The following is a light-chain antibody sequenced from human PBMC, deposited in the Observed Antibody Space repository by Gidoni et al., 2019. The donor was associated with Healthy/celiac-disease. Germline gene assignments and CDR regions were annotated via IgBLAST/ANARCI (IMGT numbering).Light chain of an antibody. V-gene: IGKV2-28*01. CDR2: LGS. CDR3: MQALQTPRT. Sequence: DSVRTQSLLSLRVTPGEQASISCRSSQSLLHSNGYNYLDWYLQKPGQSPQLLIYLGSNRASGVPDRFSGSGSGTDFTLKISRVEAEDVGVYYCMQALQTPRTFGQGTKLEIK. J-gene: IGKJ2*01. CDR1: QSLLHSNGYNY.